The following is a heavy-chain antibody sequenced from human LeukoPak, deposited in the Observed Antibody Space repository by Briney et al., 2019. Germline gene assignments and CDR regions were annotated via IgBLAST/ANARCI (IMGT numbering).Heavy chain of an antibody. CDR3: AKELKHYGSGSPYYYYYGMDV. V-gene: IGHV3-30*18. Sequence: GGSLRLSCAASGFTVSSNHVTWVRQAPGKGLEWVAVISYDGSNKYYADSVKGRFTISRDNSKNTLYLQMNSLRAEDTAVYYCAKELKHYGSGSPYYYYYGMDVWGQGTTVTVSS. CDR2: ISYDGSNK. J-gene: IGHJ6*02. D-gene: IGHD3-10*01. CDR1: GFTVSSNH.